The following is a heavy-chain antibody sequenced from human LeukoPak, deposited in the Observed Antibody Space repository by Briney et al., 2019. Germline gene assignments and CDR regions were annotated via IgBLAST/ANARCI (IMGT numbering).Heavy chain of an antibody. J-gene: IGHJ3*02. CDR1: GGSISSGSYY. Sequence: SQTLSLTCTVSGGSISSGSYYWSWIRQPAGKGLEWIGRIYTSGSTNYNPSLKSRVTISVDTSKNQFSLKLSSVTAADTAVYYCARIRMTTVTRGDAFDIWGQGTMVTVSS. CDR2: IYTSGST. V-gene: IGHV4-61*02. D-gene: IGHD4-17*01. CDR3: ARIRMTTVTRGDAFDI.